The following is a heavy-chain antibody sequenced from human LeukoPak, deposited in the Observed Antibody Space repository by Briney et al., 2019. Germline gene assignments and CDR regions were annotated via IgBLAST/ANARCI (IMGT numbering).Heavy chain of an antibody. Sequence: SETLSLTCTVSGYSISSGYSWGWIRQPPGKGLEWIGTISHGGNTYYKPSLKSRVTISVDTSKNQFSLKLSSVTAADTAVYYCARDSCSGGSCYPNYYYYMDVWGKGTTVTISS. CDR2: ISHGGNT. D-gene: IGHD2-15*01. V-gene: IGHV4-38-2*02. CDR3: ARDSCSGGSCYPNYYYYMDV. J-gene: IGHJ6*03. CDR1: GYSISSGYS.